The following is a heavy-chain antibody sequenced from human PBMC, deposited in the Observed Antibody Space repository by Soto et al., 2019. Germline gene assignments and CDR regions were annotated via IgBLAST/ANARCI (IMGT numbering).Heavy chain of an antibody. CDR1: GYTFTSYG. Sequence: ASVKVSCKASGYTFTSYGISWVRQAPGQGLEWMGWISAYNGNTNYAQKLQGRVTMTTDTSASTAYMELSSLRSEDTAVYYCAEGYCSGGSCFPPGVWGQGTMVTVSS. CDR3: AEGYCSGGSCFPPGV. J-gene: IGHJ3*01. V-gene: IGHV1-18*01. CDR2: ISAYNGNT. D-gene: IGHD2-15*01.